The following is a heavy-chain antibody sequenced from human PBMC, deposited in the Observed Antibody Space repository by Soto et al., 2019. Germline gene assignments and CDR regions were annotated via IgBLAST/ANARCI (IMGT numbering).Heavy chain of an antibody. J-gene: IGHJ4*02. D-gene: IGHD3-10*01. Sequence: EVQLFESGGGLVQPGGSLRLSCAASGFTFNNYAMTWVRQAPGTGLEWVSAISGGGDTTSYADSVKGRFTVSRDGSKNTLYLQMSSLRAEDTALYYCAKGRGGSGSLTPRVDFWGQGTLVTVSS. V-gene: IGHV3-23*01. CDR3: AKGRGGSGSLTPRVDF. CDR1: GFTFNNYA. CDR2: ISGGGDTT.